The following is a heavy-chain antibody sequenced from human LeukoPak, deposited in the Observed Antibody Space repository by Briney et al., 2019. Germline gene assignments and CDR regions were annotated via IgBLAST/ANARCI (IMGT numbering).Heavy chain of an antibody. CDR2: IYHSGST. J-gene: IGHJ4*02. CDR1: LGSLSRRNW. CDR3: ARLAVVDTSDY. Sequence: PSETLSLTCPVSLGSLSRRNWWRWVRQPPGKGLEWIGEIYHSGSTNYSPSLKSRVTISVDKSKNQFSLKLSYVTAADTAVYYWARLAVVDTSDYWGQGTLVTVSS. V-gene: IGHV4-4*02. D-gene: IGHD6-19*01.